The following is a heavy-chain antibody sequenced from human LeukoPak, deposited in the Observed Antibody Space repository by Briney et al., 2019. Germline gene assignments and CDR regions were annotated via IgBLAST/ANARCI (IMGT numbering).Heavy chain of an antibody. D-gene: IGHD6-6*01. CDR1: GFTFSSYA. CDR2: ISSSSSYI. Sequence: GGSLRLSCAASGFTFSSYAMHWVRQAPGKGLEWVSSISSSSSYIYYADSVKGRFTISRDNAKNSLYLQMNSLRAEDTAVYYCARDLSGAALLDYWGQGTLVTVSS. V-gene: IGHV3-21*01. CDR3: ARDLSGAALLDY. J-gene: IGHJ4*02.